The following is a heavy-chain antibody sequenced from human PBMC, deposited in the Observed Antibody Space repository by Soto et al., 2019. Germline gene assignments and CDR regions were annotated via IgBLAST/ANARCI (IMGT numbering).Heavy chain of an antibody. CDR3: AKQAGYTSDPFDY. D-gene: IGHD6-19*01. V-gene: IGHV3-23*01. CDR1: GFTFSSYA. J-gene: IGHJ4*02. CDR2: ISGGGGST. Sequence: GGSLRLSCATSGFTFSSYAMSWVRQTPGTGLQWVSGISGGGGSTYYAGSVKGRFTISRDNSKNTLYQQINSLRAEDTAVYYCAKQAGYTSDPFDYWGQGTLVTVSS.